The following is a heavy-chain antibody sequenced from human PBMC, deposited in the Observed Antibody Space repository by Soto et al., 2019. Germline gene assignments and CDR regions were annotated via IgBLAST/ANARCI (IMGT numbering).Heavy chain of an antibody. CDR1: GYTFTSYD. CDR2: MNPNSGNT. CDR3: AREVSDWNSRLLDY. D-gene: IGHD1-7*01. V-gene: IGHV1-8*01. J-gene: IGHJ4*02. Sequence: ASVKVSCKASGYTFTSYDINWVRQATGQGLEWMGWMNPNSGNTGYAQKFQGRVTMTRNTSISTAYMELSSLRSEDTAVYYCAREVSDWNSRLLDYWGQGTLVTVSS.